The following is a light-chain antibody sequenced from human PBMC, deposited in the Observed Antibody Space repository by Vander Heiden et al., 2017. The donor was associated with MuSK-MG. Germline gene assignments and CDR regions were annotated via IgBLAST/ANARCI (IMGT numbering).Light chain of an antibody. J-gene: IGLJ2*01. CDR2: QDD. CDR3: QGWDIATV. CDR1: DLGNKY. V-gene: IGLV3-1*01. Sequence: SFDLTQAPSLSVSPGQTASITCSGDDLGNKYVNWYQKKSGQSPLLIIYQDDKRPSGIPARFSASNSGKIATLTIRGTQAMDEADYYCQGWDIATVFGGGTKLTVL.